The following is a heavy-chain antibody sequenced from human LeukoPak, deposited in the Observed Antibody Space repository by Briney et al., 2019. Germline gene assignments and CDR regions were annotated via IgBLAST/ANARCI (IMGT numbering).Heavy chain of an antibody. CDR3: ARNYYDSSGYYSDGMDV. J-gene: IGHJ6*02. D-gene: IGHD3-22*01. CDR2: IIPIFGTA. CDR1: GGTFSSYA. Sequence: ASVKVSCKASGGTFSSYAISWVRQAPGQGLGWMGGIIPIFGTANYAQKFQGRVTITADESTSTAYMELSSLRSEDTAVYYCARNYYDSSGYYSDGMDVWGQGTTVTVSS. V-gene: IGHV1-69*13.